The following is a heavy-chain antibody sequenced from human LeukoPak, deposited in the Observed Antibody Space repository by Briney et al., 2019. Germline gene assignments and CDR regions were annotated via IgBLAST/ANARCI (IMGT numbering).Heavy chain of an antibody. V-gene: IGHV3-23*01. CDR3: VKDLGRYRNNCFDY. CDR2: ISGSGGGT. CDR1: GLNFSNHS. Sequence: GGSLRISCAVSGLNFSNHSMSWVRQAPEKGLEWVSTISGSGGGTYYADSVKGRFTISRDDSKNTLYLQMNSLRAEDTAVYYCVKDLGRYRNNCFDYWGQGTLVTVSS. J-gene: IGHJ4*02. D-gene: IGHD1-26*01.